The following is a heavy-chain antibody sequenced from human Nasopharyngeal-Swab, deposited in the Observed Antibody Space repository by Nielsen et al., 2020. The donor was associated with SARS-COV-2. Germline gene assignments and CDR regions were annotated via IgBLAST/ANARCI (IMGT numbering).Heavy chain of an antibody. D-gene: IGHD4-23*01. CDR1: GGSISSDY. CDR2: ISYRGGA. J-gene: IGHJ4*02. Sequence: SETPSLTCTVSGGSISSDYWSWIRQPPGEGLEWIGYISYRGGAYYNPSLKSRVSISVDTSKNQFSLRLSSVTAADTAVYYCVRGTVVGGKRFDYWGQGTLVAVSS. CDR3: VRGTVVGGKRFDY. V-gene: IGHV4-59*01.